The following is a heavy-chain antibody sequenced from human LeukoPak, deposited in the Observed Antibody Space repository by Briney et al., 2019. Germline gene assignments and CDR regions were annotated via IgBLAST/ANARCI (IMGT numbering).Heavy chain of an antibody. Sequence: SETLSLTCTVSGDSISGQYWSWIRQPPGKGLEWVGYIHYSGTTNYNPSLKNRVTLSVDTSKNEFSLYLSSVAAADTAVYYCARLARMTLVRGQSYYYHSMDVWGQGTTVTVSS. V-gene: IGHV4-59*08. J-gene: IGHJ6*02. CDR1: GDSISGQY. CDR3: ARLARMTLVRGQSYYYHSMDV. D-gene: IGHD3-10*01. CDR2: IHYSGTT.